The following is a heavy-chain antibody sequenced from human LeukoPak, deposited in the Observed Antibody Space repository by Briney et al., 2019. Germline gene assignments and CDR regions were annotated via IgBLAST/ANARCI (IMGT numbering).Heavy chain of an antibody. Sequence: ASVTVSCKASGYTFTGYYMHWVRQAPGQGLEWMGWINPNSGGTNYAQKFQGRVTMTRDTSISTAYMELSRLRSDDTAVYYCARDDPPYYYYGMDVWGQGTTVTVSS. J-gene: IGHJ6*02. CDR3: ARDDPPYYYYGMDV. CDR1: GYTFTGYY. V-gene: IGHV1-2*02. CDR2: INPNSGGT.